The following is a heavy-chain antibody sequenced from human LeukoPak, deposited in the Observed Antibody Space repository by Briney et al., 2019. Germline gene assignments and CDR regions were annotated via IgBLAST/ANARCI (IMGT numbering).Heavy chain of an antibody. CDR2: ISYDESNK. V-gene: IGHV3-30*03. Sequence: GGSLRLSCAASGFTFSSYGMHWVRQAPGKGLEWVAVISYDESNKYFADSVKGRFTISRDNPKNTLYLQMNSLRPEDTAVYYCVCRIGGAPQWGQGTLVTVSS. D-gene: IGHD1-26*01. CDR1: GFTFSSYG. J-gene: IGHJ4*02. CDR3: VCRIGGAPQ.